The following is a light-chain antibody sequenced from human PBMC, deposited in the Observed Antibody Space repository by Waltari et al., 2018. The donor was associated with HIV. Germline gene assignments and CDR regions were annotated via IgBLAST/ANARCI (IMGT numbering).Light chain of an antibody. CDR3: QQYYSHPRT. Sequence: DTVLTQSPDSLTVSLGERATLHCKASQSVLSTTRNVNYLAWYQQKPGHPPKLLISWASGRRSGVPDRFSGGGSGTDFTLTISSLQAEDVAVYYCQQYYSHPRTFGQGTKLEI. V-gene: IGKV4-1*01. J-gene: IGKJ2*01. CDR1: QSVLSTTRNVNY. CDR2: WAS.